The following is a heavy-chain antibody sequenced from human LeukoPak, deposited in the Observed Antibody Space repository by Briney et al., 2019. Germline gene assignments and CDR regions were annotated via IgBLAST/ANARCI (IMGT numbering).Heavy chain of an antibody. CDR1: GFTFSNYA. CDR3: AKPKDNSLYCFDY. D-gene: IGHD1-20*01. V-gene: IGHV3-23*01. CDR2: ISGSGGST. J-gene: IGHJ4*02. Sequence: GGSLRLSCAASGFTFSNYAMNWVRQAPGKGLEWVSTISGSGGSTYYADSVKGRFTISRDNSQSTLYLQMSSLRAEDTAVYYCAKPKDNSLYCFDYWGQGTLVTVSS.